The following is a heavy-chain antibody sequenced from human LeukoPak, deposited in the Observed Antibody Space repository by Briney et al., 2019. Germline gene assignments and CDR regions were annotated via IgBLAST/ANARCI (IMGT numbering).Heavy chain of an antibody. CDR3: ARDEGSGYDPFDY. CDR1: GFTFSSYA. D-gene: IGHD5-12*01. Sequence: EGSLRLSCAASGFTFSSYAMDWVRQAPGKGLEWVAVISYDGSNKYYADSVKGRFTISRDNSKNTLYLQMNSLKGDDTAVYYCARDEGSGYDPFDYWGQGTLVTVSS. CDR2: ISYDGSNK. V-gene: IGHV3-30*04. J-gene: IGHJ4*02.